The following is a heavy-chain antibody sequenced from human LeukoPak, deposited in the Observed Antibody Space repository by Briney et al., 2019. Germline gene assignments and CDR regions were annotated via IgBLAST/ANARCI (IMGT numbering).Heavy chain of an antibody. Sequence: GGSLRLSCAASGFIFSDYYMSWIRQAPGKGLEWVSYISSSGSTIYYADSVKGRFTISRDNAKNSLYLQMNSLRAEDTAVYYCASRPAAIAFDIWGQGTMVTVSS. J-gene: IGHJ3*02. D-gene: IGHD2-2*01. V-gene: IGHV3-11*04. CDR3: ASRPAAIAFDI. CDR2: ISSSGSTI. CDR1: GFIFSDYY.